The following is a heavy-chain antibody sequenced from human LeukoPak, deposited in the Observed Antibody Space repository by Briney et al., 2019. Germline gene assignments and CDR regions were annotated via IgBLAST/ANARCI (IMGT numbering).Heavy chain of an antibody. D-gene: IGHD3-22*01. CDR2: IWYDGSNK. CDR1: GFTFSSYG. J-gene: IGHJ3*02. Sequence: GRSLRLSCAASGFTFSSYGMHWVRQAPGKGLEWVADIWYDGSNKYYADSVKGRFTISRDNSKNTLYLQMNSLRAEDTAVYYCARGYYYDSSGAFDIWGQGTMVTVSS. CDR3: ARGYYYDSSGAFDI. V-gene: IGHV3-33*01.